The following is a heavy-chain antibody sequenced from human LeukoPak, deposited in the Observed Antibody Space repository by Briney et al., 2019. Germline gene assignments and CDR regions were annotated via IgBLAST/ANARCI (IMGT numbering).Heavy chain of an antibody. CDR1: GFSVSTNY. CDR3: ATAGNYRFDY. J-gene: IGHJ4*02. D-gene: IGHD1-7*01. CDR2: IYSGGST. Sequence: GGSLRLSCAASGFSVSTNYMSWVRQAPGKGLECVSDIYSGGSTYYADSVEGRFTISRDNAKNTLYLQLNSLRAEDTAVYYCATAGNYRFDYWGQGTLVTVSS. V-gene: IGHV3-66*01.